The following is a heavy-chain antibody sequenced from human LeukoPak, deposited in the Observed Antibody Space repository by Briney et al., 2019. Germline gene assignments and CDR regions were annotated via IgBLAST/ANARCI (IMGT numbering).Heavy chain of an antibody. J-gene: IGHJ4*02. CDR3: ARVSIAVAGTDY. Sequence: SETLSLTXTVSGGSISSGDYYWSWIRQPPGKGLEWIGYIYYSGSTYYNPSLKSRVTISVDTSKNQFSLKLSSVTAADTAVYYCARVSIAVAGTDYWGQGTLVTVSS. CDR1: GGSISSGDYY. D-gene: IGHD6-19*01. CDR2: IYYSGST. V-gene: IGHV4-30-4*08.